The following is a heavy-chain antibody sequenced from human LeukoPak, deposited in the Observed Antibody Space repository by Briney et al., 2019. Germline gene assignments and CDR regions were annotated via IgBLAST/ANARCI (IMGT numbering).Heavy chain of an antibody. CDR3: ARESHLYYDSSGYSSAFDI. CDR1: GYTFTGYY. D-gene: IGHD3-22*01. CDR2: INPNSGGT. Sequence: GASVKVSCKASGYTFTGYYMHWVRQAPGQGLEWMGRINPNSGGTNYAQKFQGRVTTTRDTSISTAYMELSRLRSDDTAVYYCARESHLYYDSSGYSSAFDIWGQGTMVTVSS. V-gene: IGHV1-2*06. J-gene: IGHJ3*02.